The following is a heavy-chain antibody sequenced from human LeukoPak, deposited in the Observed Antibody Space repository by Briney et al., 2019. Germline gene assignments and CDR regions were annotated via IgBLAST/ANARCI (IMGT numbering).Heavy chain of an antibody. CDR2: INQDGTKN. D-gene: IGHD6-19*01. J-gene: IGHJ6*02. V-gene: IGHV3-7*01. CDR1: GFTFSNYW. CDR3: ARIWYTSSSLDV. Sequence: TGGSLRLSCTTSGFTFSNYWMTWVRQAPVKGLEWVANINQDGTKNYFVGSLRGRFTLSRDNAKNSVFLQMDGLRAEDTAVYYCARIWYTSSSLDVWGQGTTVTVSS.